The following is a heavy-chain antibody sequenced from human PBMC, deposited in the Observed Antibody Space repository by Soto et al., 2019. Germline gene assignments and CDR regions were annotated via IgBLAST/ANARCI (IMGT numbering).Heavy chain of an antibody. CDR3: AKDKDWNYVFDY. Sequence: EVQLVESGGGLVQPGRSLRLSCAASGFTFDDYAMHWVRQAPGKGLEWVSGINWNSGSIGYADSVKGRFTISRDNAKNSLYLQMNSLRAEYTALYYCAKDKDWNYVFDYWGQGTLVTVSS. D-gene: IGHD1-7*01. J-gene: IGHJ4*02. CDR1: GFTFDDYA. V-gene: IGHV3-9*01. CDR2: INWNSGSI.